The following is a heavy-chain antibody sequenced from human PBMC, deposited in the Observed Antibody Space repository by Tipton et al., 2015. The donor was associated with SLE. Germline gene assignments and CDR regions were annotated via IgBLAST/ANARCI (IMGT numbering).Heavy chain of an antibody. CDR2: INHSGST. CDR3: ARVVPRWFDP. J-gene: IGHJ5*02. V-gene: IGHV4-34*01. Sequence: SLTCAIYGGSFSGYYWSWIRQPPGKGLEWIGEINHSGSTNYNPSLKSRVTISVDTSKNQFSLKLNSVTAADTAVYYCARVVPRWFDPWGQGTLVTVSS. CDR1: GGSFSGYY.